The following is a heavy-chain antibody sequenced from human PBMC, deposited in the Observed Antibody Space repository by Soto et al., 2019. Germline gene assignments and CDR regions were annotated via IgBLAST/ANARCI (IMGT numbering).Heavy chain of an antibody. J-gene: IGHJ4*02. CDR3: AREPQTPGNGQDY. V-gene: IGHV3-66*01. CDR1: GFTVSSNH. D-gene: IGHD2-8*01. Sequence: EVQLVESGGGLVQPGGSLRVSCAASGFTVSSNHMSWVRQAPGKGLEWVSVIYSGGSTYYADSVKGRFTISRDNSKNTLYLQMNSLRAEDTAVYYCAREPQTPGNGQDYWGQGTLVTVFS. CDR2: IYSGGST.